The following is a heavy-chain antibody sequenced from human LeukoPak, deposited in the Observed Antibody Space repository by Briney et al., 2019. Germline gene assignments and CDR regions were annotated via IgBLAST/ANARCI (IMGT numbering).Heavy chain of an antibody. Sequence: ASVKVSCKASGYTFTSYGISWVRQAPGQGLEWMGWISAYNGNTNYAQKLQGRVTMTTDTSTSTAYMELSSLRSEDTAVYYCEYSSSSLYYYMDVWGNGTTVTVSS. CDR3: EYSSSSLYYYMDV. D-gene: IGHD6-6*01. J-gene: IGHJ6*03. CDR2: ISAYNGNT. CDR1: GYTFTSYG. V-gene: IGHV1-18*01.